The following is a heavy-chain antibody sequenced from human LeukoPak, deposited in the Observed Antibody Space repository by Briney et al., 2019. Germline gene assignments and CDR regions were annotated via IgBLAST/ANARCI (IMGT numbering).Heavy chain of an antibody. CDR1: GFTFSSYW. Sequence: PGGSLRLSCAASGFTFSSYWMSWVRQAPGKGLEWVANIKQDGSEKYYVDSVKGRFTISRDNAKNSLYLQMNSLRAEDTAVYYCARDLYCSSTSCYYYYYYGMDVWGQGTTVTVSS. V-gene: IGHV3-7*01. D-gene: IGHD2-2*01. J-gene: IGHJ6*02. CDR2: IKQDGSEK. CDR3: ARDLYCSSTSCYYYYYYGMDV.